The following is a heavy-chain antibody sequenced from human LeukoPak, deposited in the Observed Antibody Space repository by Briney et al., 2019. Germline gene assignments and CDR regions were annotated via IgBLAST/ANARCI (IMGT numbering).Heavy chain of an antibody. J-gene: IGHJ4*02. Sequence: SETLSLTCTVSGGPISSYYWSWIRQPPGKGLEWIGYLYYSGSTNYNPSLKSRVTISVDTSKNQFSLKLSSVTAADTAVYYCARGYSYGYWVLFDYWGQGTLVTVYS. V-gene: IGHV4-59*01. D-gene: IGHD5-18*01. CDR1: GGPISSYY. CDR2: LYYSGST. CDR3: ARGYSYGYWVLFDY.